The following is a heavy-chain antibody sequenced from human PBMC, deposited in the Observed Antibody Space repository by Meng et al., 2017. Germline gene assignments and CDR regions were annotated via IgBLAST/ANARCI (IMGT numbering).Heavy chain of an antibody. CDR3: ARGRYFDWLSYRYYFDY. V-gene: IGHV4-34*01. Sequence: VQLHQWGAGLLKPSEPLSLTCAVYGGSFSGYYWSWTRQPPGKGLEWIGEINHSGSTNYNPSLKSRVTISVDTSKNQFSLKLSSVTAADTAVYYCARGRYFDWLSYRYYFDYWGQGTLVTVSS. CDR1: GGSFSGYY. D-gene: IGHD3-9*01. J-gene: IGHJ4*02. CDR2: INHSGST.